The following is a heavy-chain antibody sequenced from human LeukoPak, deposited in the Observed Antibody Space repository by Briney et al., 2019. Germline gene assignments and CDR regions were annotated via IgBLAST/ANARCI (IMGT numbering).Heavy chain of an antibody. Sequence: GGSLRLSCAASGFTFSSYAMTWVRQAPGKGLEWVSAISGSHRSTYYADSMKGRFTISRDNSKNTLYLQMNSLRAEDTAVYYCAKGIQWELPLEYWGQGTLVTVSS. CDR3: AKGIQWELPLEY. D-gene: IGHD1-26*01. CDR2: ISGSHRST. J-gene: IGHJ4*02. CDR1: GFTFSSYA. V-gene: IGHV3-23*01.